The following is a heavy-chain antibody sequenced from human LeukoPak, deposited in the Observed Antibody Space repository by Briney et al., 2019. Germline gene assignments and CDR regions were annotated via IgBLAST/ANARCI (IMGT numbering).Heavy chain of an antibody. CDR3: ATSPGAHPKWFDP. CDR2: ISDSGGGT. J-gene: IGHJ5*02. Sequence: GGSLRLSCAASGFTFSNYAMNWVRQAPGKGLEWVSGISDSGGGTYYGDSVKGRVTISRDNSKNTLYLEMNSLRAEDTAVYYCATSPGAHPKWFDPWGQGTLVTVSS. CDR1: GFTFSNYA. D-gene: IGHD2-2*01. V-gene: IGHV3-23*01.